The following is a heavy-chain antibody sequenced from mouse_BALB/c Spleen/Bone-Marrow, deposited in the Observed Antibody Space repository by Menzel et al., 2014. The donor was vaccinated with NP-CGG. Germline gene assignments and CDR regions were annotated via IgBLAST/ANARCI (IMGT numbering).Heavy chain of an antibody. CDR3: ARVTYGIYAMDY. CDR2: SRNKANDYTT. Sequence: EVQLQESGGGLVQPGGSLRLSCATSGFTFSNFYMEWVRQPPGKRLGWIAASRNKANDYTTEYSASVKGRFIVSRDTSQSILYLQMNALRAEDTAIYYCARVTYGIYAMDYWGQGTSVTVSS. V-gene: IGHV7-1*02. D-gene: IGHD2-1*01. J-gene: IGHJ4*01. CDR1: GFTFSNFY.